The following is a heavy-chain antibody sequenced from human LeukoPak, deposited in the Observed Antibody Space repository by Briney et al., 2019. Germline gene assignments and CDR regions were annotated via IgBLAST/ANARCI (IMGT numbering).Heavy chain of an antibody. V-gene: IGHV4-39*01. CDR1: GGSISSGDYN. CDR2: IYSSGST. CDR3: ASLWLRELLYHWFDP. J-gene: IGHJ5*02. Sequence: SETLSLTCTVSGGSISSGDYNWSWIRQPPGKGLGRVGSIYSSGSTYYNPSLKSRVIISVDTSKNQFSLKLSSETAADTAVYCCASLWLRELLYHWFDPWGQGTLVTVSS. D-gene: IGHD3-10*01.